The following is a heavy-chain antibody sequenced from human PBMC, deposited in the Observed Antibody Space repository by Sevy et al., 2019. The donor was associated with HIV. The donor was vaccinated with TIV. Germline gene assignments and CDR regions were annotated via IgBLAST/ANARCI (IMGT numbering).Heavy chain of an antibody. CDR3: AREEGYCSSTSCSSYYGMDV. Sequence: GGSLRLSCAASGFTFSSYAMHWARQAPGKGLEWVAVISYDGSNKYYADSVKGRFTISRDNSKNTLYLQMNSLRAEDTAVYYCAREEGYCSSTSCSSYYGMDVWGQGTTVTVSS. V-gene: IGHV3-30*04. D-gene: IGHD2-2*01. CDR2: ISYDGSNK. CDR1: GFTFSSYA. J-gene: IGHJ6*02.